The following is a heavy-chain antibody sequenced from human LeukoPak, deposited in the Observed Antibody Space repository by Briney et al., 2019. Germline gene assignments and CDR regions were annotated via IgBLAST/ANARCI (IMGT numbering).Heavy chain of an antibody. CDR2: IKQDGSEK. V-gene: IGHV3-7*01. Sequence: GGSLRLSCAASGFTFSSYAMSWVRQAPGKGLEWVANIKQDGSEKYYVDSVKGRFTISRDNAKNSLYLQMNSLRAEDTAVYYCARAMTNYIWGSYRVTTFDYWGQGTLVTVSS. CDR1: GFTFSSYA. CDR3: ARAMTNYIWGSYRVTTFDY. J-gene: IGHJ4*02. D-gene: IGHD3-16*02.